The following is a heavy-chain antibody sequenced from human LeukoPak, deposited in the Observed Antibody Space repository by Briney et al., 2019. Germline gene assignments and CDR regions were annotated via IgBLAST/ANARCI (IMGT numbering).Heavy chain of an antibody. J-gene: IGHJ4*02. Sequence: PSETLSLTCTVSGGSISNHYWSWIRQPPGKGLEYIGYIFYSGTTHYNPSLKSRVSISVDTSKNQFSLKLRSVTAADTAVYYCARLQFWSGHDYWGQGTLVTVSS. CDR2: IFYSGTT. V-gene: IGHV4-59*08. D-gene: IGHD3-3*01. CDR3: ARLQFWSGHDY. CDR1: GGSISNHY.